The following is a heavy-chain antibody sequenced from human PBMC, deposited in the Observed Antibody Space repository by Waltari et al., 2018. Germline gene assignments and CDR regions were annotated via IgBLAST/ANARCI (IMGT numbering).Heavy chain of an antibody. CDR1: GYTFTSYY. CDR2: INPSGGST. D-gene: IGHD3-3*01. J-gene: IGHJ5*02. V-gene: IGHV1-46*01. Sequence: QVQLVQSGAEVKKPGASVKVSCKASGYTFTSYYMHWVRQAPGQGLEWMGIINPSGGSTSYAQKFQGRVTMTEDTSTDTAYMELSSLRSEDTAVYYCATARSDFYRWFDPWGQGTLVIVSS. CDR3: ATARSDFYRWFDP.